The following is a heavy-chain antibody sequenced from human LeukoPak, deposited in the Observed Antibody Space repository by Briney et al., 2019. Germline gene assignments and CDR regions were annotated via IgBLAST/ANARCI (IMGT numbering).Heavy chain of an antibody. CDR3: ARSAFLVTAPGLYYFDY. J-gene: IGHJ4*02. V-gene: IGHV4-4*07. Sequence: SETLSLTCTVSGGSISSYYWSWIRQPAGKGLEWIGHIYNSGSTNYNPSLKGRVTMSVATSKNQFSLHLSPVTAADTAVYYCARSAFLVTAPGLYYFDYWGQGTLVAVSS. D-gene: IGHD6-13*01. CDR1: GGSISSYY. CDR2: IYNSGST.